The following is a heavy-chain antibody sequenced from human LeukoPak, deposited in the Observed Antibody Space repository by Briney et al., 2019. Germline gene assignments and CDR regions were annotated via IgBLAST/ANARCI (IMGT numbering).Heavy chain of an antibody. V-gene: IGHV4-61*02. Sequence: ASQTLSLTCAVSGGSISSGGYSWSWIRQPPGKGLEWIGRIYTSGSTNYNPSLKSRVTMSVDTSKNQFSLKLSSVTAADTAVYYCARDPGYDFEQDWGQGTLVTVSS. D-gene: IGHD3-3*01. J-gene: IGHJ4*02. CDR3: ARDPGYDFEQD. CDR1: GGSISSGGYS. CDR2: IYTSGST.